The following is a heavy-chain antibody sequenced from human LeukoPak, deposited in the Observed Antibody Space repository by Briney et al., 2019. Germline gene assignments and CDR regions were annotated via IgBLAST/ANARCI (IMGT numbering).Heavy chain of an antibody. CDR1: GFTFSSYS. CDR2: ISSSSSTI. Sequence: PGGSLRLSCAASGFTFSSYSMNWVRQAPGKGLEWVSYISSSSSTIYYADSVKGRFTISRDNAKNSLYLQMNSLRAEDTAVYYCAKDPNIVVVSCFDYWGQGTLVTVSS. CDR3: AKDPNIVVVSCFDY. J-gene: IGHJ4*02. D-gene: IGHD2-21*01. V-gene: IGHV3-48*01.